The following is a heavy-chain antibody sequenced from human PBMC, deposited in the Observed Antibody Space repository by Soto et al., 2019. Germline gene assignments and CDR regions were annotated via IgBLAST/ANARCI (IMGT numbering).Heavy chain of an antibody. V-gene: IGHV1-18*01. CDR2: ISPYTGNT. Sequence: QVQLVQSGDEVKKPGASVRVYCKACGYIFVNYGIAWVRQAPRQGLEWMGWISPYTGNTHSASKVQGRLTMTTDTSTSTAYMDLGSLTSDDTAVYYCVMVDNYVTPTPQDVWGQGTTVTVSS. CDR1: GYIFVNYG. CDR3: VMVDNYVTPTPQDV. D-gene: IGHD3-16*01. J-gene: IGHJ6*02.